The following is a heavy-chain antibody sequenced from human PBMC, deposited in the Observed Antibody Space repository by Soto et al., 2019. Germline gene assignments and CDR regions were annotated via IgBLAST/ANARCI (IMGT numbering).Heavy chain of an antibody. CDR2: INGGNDYT. CDR3: AREALRCHNWFDP. CDR1: GYNVTTYA. D-gene: IGHD3-3*01. V-gene: IGHV1-3*01. Sequence: GASVKVSCKASGYNVTTYATHWVRQAPGQRLEWMGWINGGNDYTKYSQKLQGRVTITRDTSASTVYMELSKLRSEDTAVYYCAREALRCHNWFDPWGQGTLVTVSS. J-gene: IGHJ5*02.